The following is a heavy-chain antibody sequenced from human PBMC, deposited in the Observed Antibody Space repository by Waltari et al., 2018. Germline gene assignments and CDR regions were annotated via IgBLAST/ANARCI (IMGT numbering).Heavy chain of an antibody. CDR1: GGSISSGGYS. Sequence: QLQLQESGSGLVKPSQTLSLTCAVPGGSISSGGYSWSWIRQPPGKGLEWIGYIYHSGSTYYNPSLKSRVTISVDRSKNQFSLKLSSVTAADTAVYYCARGLGLVSQIGWFDPWGQGTLVTVSS. CDR3: ARGLGLVSQIGWFDP. D-gene: IGHD6-6*01. CDR2: IYHSGST. V-gene: IGHV4-30-2*01. J-gene: IGHJ5*02.